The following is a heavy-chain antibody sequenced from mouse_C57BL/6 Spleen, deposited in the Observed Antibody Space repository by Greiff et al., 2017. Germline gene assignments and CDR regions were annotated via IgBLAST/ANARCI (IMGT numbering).Heavy chain of an antibody. CDR2: ISSGGSTI. D-gene: IGHD3-1*01. J-gene: IGHJ2*01. Sequence: EVQGVESGGGLVKPGGSLKLSCAASGFTFSDYGMHWVRQAPEKGLEWVAYISSGGSTIYYAATVQGRFPISRDNAKNTLFLQMTSLRAEDTAMYYCARGGPSPRYWGQGTTLTVSS. CDR3: ARGGPSPRY. CDR1: GFTFSDYG. V-gene: IGHV5-17*01.